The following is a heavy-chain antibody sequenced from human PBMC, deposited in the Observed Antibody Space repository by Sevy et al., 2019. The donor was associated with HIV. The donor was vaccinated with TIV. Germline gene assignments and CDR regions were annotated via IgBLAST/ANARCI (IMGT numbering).Heavy chain of an antibody. CDR2: IYYSGST. CDR3: ARVGRDAHCDVWSGKGGYYYYYGMDV. D-gene: IGHD3-3*01. Sequence: SETLSLTCTVSGGSISSYYWSWIRQPPGKGLEWIGYIYYSGSTNYNPSLKSRVTISVDTSKNQFSLKLSSVTASDTAVYYCARVGRDAHCDVWSGKGGYYYYYGMDVWGQGTTVTVSS. CDR1: GGSISSYY. V-gene: IGHV4-59*01. J-gene: IGHJ6*02.